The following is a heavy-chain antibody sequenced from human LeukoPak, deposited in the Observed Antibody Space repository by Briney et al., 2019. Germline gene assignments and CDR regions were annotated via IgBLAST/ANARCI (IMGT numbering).Heavy chain of an antibody. J-gene: IGHJ4*02. CDR1: AGSISSYY. CDR3: ASSFWHDETDY. CDR2: IYYSGRT. V-gene: IGHV4-59*01. Sequence: SQSLSPACTLAAGSISSYYCSWIRQPPGKGREWIGSIYYSGRTTYNPSLKSRATISVDTSKNQSSRRLLSVTPAAPPLFSRASSFWHDETDYWGQGTLVTVSS. D-gene: IGHD1-1*01.